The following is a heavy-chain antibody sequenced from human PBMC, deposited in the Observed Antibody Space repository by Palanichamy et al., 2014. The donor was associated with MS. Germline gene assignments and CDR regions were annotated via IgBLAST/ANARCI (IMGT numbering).Heavy chain of an antibody. J-gene: IGHJ4*02. V-gene: IGHV1-2*06. CDR2: INPRSGDT. CDR1: GYTFTGYY. CDR3: ARDRYCTSPNCPPDY. D-gene: IGHD2-2*01. Sequence: QVQLVQSGAEVKQPGASVKVSCKASGYTFTGYYIHWVRQAPGQGLEWTGRINPRSGDTNYVQKFQGRVTMTRDTSITTAYMELSRLRSDDTAIYYCARDRYCTSPNCPPDYWGQGTLVTVSS.